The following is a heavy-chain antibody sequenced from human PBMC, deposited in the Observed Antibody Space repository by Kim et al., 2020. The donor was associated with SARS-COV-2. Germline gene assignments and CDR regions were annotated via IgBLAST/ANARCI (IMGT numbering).Heavy chain of an antibody. D-gene: IGHD3-22*01. J-gene: IGHJ6*02. V-gene: IGHV3-23*03. CDR3: AKSDSSGDYFYYFGMDV. Sequence: VKGRFHDTRDNSKNTLYLQMNSLRAEDTAVYYCAKSDSSGDYFYYFGMDVWGQGTTVTVSS.